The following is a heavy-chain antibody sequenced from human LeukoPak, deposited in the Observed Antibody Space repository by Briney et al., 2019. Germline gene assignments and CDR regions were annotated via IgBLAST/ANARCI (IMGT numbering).Heavy chain of an antibody. CDR3: AKDENDYGDHETFDY. D-gene: IGHD4-17*01. CDR1: GFTFSSYG. Sequence: GGSLRLSCAASGFTFSSYGMHWVRQAPGKGLEWVAVISYDGSNKYTADSVKGRFTISRDNSKNTLYLQMNSLRAEDTTVYYCAKDENDYGDHETFDYWGQGTLVTVSS. J-gene: IGHJ4*02. V-gene: IGHV3-30*18. CDR2: ISYDGSNK.